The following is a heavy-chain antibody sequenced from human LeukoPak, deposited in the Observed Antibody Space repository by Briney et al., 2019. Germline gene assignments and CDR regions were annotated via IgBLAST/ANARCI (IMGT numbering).Heavy chain of an antibody. CDR1: GGSISSYY. D-gene: IGHD6-19*01. J-gene: IGHJ4*02. CDR3: ARNSGWYEASIDY. V-gene: IGHV4-59*01. Sequence: SETLPLTCTVSGGSISSYYWSWIRQPPGKGLEWIGYIYYGGSTNYNPSLKSRVTISVDTSKNQFSLKLSSVTAADTAVYYCARNSGWYEASIDYWGQGTLVTVSS. CDR2: IYYGGST.